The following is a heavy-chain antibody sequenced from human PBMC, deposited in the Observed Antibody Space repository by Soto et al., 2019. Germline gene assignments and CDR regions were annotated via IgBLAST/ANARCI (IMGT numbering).Heavy chain of an antibody. Sequence: EVQLLESGGGLVQPGGSLRLPCAVPGSTFSTYAMSWARQAPGKGRGWVSGISAGGGNTYYADSVRGRFTISRDNSKDTLYLQITSLRAEDTAFYYCAKHAEYQLVSWFDPWGQGTLVTVSS. D-gene: IGHD2-2*01. J-gene: IGHJ5*02. CDR3: AKHAEYQLVSWFDP. V-gene: IGHV3-23*01. CDR1: GSTFSTYA. CDR2: ISAGGGNT.